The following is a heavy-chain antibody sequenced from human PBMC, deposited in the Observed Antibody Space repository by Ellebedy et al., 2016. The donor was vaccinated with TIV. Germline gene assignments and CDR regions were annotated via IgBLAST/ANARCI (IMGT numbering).Heavy chain of an antibody. CDR1: GFTFSLYS. J-gene: IGHJ6*02. CDR3: ARDFRQWLAQGDALDV. Sequence: LSLTCAASGFTFSLYSMNWVRQAPGKGLEWISYISSGSSSIYYADSVKGRFTITRDNDKKLLYLQMSSLRVEDTAVYYCARDFRQWLAQGDALDVWGQGTTVTVSS. V-gene: IGHV3-48*01. CDR2: ISSGSSSI. D-gene: IGHD6-19*01.